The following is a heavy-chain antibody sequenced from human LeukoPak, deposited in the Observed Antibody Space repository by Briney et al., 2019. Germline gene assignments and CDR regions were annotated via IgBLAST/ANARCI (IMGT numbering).Heavy chain of an antibody. V-gene: IGHV1-8*01. J-gene: IGHJ4*02. CDR1: GYTFTSYD. CDR2: MNPNSGNT. Sequence: ASVKVSCTASGYTFTSYDINWVRQATGQGLELMGWMNPNSGNTGYTQKFQGRVTMTRNTSISTAYMELSSLGSEDTAVYYCAREDGAGVDYWGQGTLVTVSS. D-gene: IGHD2-15*01. CDR3: AREDGAGVDY.